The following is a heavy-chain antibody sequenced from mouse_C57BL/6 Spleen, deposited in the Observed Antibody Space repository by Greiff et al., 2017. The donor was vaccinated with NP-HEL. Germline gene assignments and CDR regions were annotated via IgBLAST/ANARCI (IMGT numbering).Heavy chain of an antibody. Sequence: QVQLQQSGAELARPGASVKLSCKASGYTFTSYGISWVKQRTGQGLEWIGEIYPRSGNTYYNEKFKGKATLTADKSSSTAYMELRSLTSEDSAVYFCARSGYYGSRRAMDYWGQGTSVTVSS. CDR1: GYTFTSYG. V-gene: IGHV1-81*01. CDR3: ARSGYYGSRRAMDY. CDR2: IYPRSGNT. D-gene: IGHD1-1*01. J-gene: IGHJ4*01.